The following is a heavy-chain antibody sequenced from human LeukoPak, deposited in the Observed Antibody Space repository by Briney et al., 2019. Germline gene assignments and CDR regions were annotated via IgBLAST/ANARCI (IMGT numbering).Heavy chain of an antibody. CDR2: INAGNGNT. CDR3: ARDPEYRDYDFWSGYFPPGGYYYGMDV. V-gene: IGHV1-3*01. J-gene: IGHJ6*02. CDR1: GYTFTSYA. Sequence: GASVKVSCKASGYTFTSYAMHWVRQAPGQRLEWMGWINAGNGNTKYSQKFQGRVTITRDTSASTAYMELSSLRSEDTAVYYCARDPEYRDYDFWSGYFPPGGYYYGMDVWGQGTTVTVSS. D-gene: IGHD3-3*01.